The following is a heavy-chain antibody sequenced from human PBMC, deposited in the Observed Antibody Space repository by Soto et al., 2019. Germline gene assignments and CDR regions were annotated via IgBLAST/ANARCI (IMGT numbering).Heavy chain of an antibody. D-gene: IGHD3-22*01. Sequence: GGSLRLSCAASGFTFSSYAMSWVRQAPGKGLEWVSAISGSGGSTYYADSVKGRFTISRDNSKNTLYLQMNSLRAEETAVYYCAKDRRYYYDSSGYPNNYWYFDLWGRGTLVTVSS. CDR1: GFTFSSYA. J-gene: IGHJ2*01. V-gene: IGHV3-23*01. CDR3: AKDRRYYYDSSGYPNNYWYFDL. CDR2: ISGSGGST.